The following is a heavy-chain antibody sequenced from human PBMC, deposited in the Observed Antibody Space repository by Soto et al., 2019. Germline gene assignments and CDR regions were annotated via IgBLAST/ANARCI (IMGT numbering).Heavy chain of an antibody. Sequence: GASVKVSCKASGYTFTSYGISWVRQAPGQGLEWMGWISAYNGNTNYAQKLQGRVTMTTDTSTSTAYMELRSLRSDDTAVYCCARNTYYDFWSGYYPQAYGMDVWGQGTTVTVSS. CDR3: ARNTYYDFWSGYYPQAYGMDV. J-gene: IGHJ6*02. V-gene: IGHV1-18*04. CDR1: GYTFTSYG. CDR2: ISAYNGNT. D-gene: IGHD3-3*01.